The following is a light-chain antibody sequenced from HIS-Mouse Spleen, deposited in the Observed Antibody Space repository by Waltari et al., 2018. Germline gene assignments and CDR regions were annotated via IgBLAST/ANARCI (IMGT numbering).Light chain of an antibody. V-gene: IGLV8-61*01. CDR1: SGSVPTSYY. CDR2: STN. Sequence: QTVVTQEPSFSVSPGGTVTLTCCLSSGSVPTSYYPIWYQQTPGQAPRTLIYSTNTRSSGVPDRFSGSILGNKAALTITGAQADDESDYYCVLYMGSGISWVFGGGTKLTVL. J-gene: IGLJ3*02. CDR3: VLYMGSGISWV.